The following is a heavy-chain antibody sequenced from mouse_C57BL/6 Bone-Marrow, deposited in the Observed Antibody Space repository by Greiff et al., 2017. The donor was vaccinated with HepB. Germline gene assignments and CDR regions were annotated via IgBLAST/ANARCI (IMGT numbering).Heavy chain of an antibody. CDR2: SRNKANDYTT. CDR1: GFTFSDFY. V-gene: IGHV7-1*01. D-gene: IGHD2-4*01. Sequence: EVQLVESGGGLVQSGRSLRLSCATSGFTFSDFYMEWVRQAPGKGLEWIAASRNKANDYTTEYSASVKGRFIVSRDTSQSILYLQMNALRSDDTAIYYCARAPYPSMIKDWYFDVWGTGTTVTVSS. CDR3: ARAPYPSMIKDWYFDV. J-gene: IGHJ1*03.